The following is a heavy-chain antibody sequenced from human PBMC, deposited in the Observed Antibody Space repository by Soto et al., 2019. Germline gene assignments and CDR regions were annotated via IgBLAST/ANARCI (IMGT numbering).Heavy chain of an antibody. CDR2: IWYDGSDK. CDR1: GFTFSNYG. CDR3: ARDQGDG. V-gene: IGHV3-33*01. D-gene: IGHD2-21*02. J-gene: IGHJ4*02. Sequence: QVQLVESGGGVVQPGTSLRLSCVTSGFTFSNYGMHWVRQAPGKGLEWVAVIWYDGSDKYYADSVKGRFTIFRDNSRNTLYLQMNRLRAEDTAIYYCARDQGDGWGQGTLVTVSS.